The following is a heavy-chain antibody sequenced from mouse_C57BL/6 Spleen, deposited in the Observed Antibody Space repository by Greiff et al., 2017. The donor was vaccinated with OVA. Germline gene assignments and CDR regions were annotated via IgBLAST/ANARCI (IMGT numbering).Heavy chain of an antibody. V-gene: IGHV5-9-1*02. D-gene: IGHD3-1*01. CDR3: TRDRGDVGFAY. Sequence: EVNVVESGEGLVKPGGSLKLSCAASGFTFSSYAMSWVRQTPEKRLEWVAYISSGGDYIYYADTVKGRFTISRDNARNTLYLQRSSLKSEDTAMYYCTRDRGDVGFAYWGQGTLVTVSA. J-gene: IGHJ3*01. CDR2: ISSGGDYI. CDR1: GFTFSSYA.